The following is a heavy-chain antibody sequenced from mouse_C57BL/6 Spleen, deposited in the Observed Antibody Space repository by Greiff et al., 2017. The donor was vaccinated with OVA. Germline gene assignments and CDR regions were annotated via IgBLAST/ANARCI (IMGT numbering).Heavy chain of an antibody. CDR2: ISDGGSYT. Sequence: EVQVVESGGGLVKPGGSLKLSCAASGFTFSSYAMSWVRQTPEKRLEWVATISDGGSYTYYPDNVKGRFTISRDNAKNNLYLQMSHLKSEDTAMYYCARDGPIYYGNYYFDYWGQGTTLTVSS. D-gene: IGHD2-1*01. V-gene: IGHV5-4*01. J-gene: IGHJ2*01. CDR3: ARDGPIYYGNYYFDY. CDR1: GFTFSSYA.